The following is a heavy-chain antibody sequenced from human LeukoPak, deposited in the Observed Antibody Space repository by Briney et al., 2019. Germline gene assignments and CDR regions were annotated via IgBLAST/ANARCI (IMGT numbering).Heavy chain of an antibody. CDR2: ISGSGGST. J-gene: IGHJ4*02. Sequence: TGGSLRLSCAASGFTFSSNDMHWVRQATGRGLEWVSAISGSGGSTYYADSVKGRFTISRDNSKNTLYLQMNSLRAEDTAVYYCAKRGSPYGSGSGKGFDYWGQGTLVTVSS. D-gene: IGHD3-10*01. CDR1: GFTFSSND. CDR3: AKRGSPYGSGSGKGFDY. V-gene: IGHV3-23*01.